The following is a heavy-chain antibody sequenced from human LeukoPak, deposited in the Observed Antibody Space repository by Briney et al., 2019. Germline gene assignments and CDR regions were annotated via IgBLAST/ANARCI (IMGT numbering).Heavy chain of an antibody. D-gene: IGHD3-10*01. Sequence: SETLSLTCTVSGGSISSYYWGWIRQPPGKGLEWIGSIYHSGSTYYNPSLKSRVTISVDTSKNQFSLKLSSVTAADTAVYYCARTGYGSGSYSSLGPINWFDPWGQGTLVTVSS. CDR2: IYHSGST. CDR1: GGSISSYY. CDR3: ARTGYGSGSYSSLGPINWFDP. J-gene: IGHJ5*02. V-gene: IGHV4-39*01.